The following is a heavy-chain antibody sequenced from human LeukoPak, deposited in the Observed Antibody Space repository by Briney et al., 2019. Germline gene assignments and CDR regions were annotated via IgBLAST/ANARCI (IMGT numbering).Heavy chain of an antibody. CDR3: ARDGHRMYYYESSDYRFDS. Sequence: GASVKVSCKASGYTFTSYDISWVRQAPGQGLEWMGWISAYNGYTKYAQKFQGRVTMTRDTSTSTAYMELRSLRSDDTAVYFCARDGHRMYYYESSDYRFDSWGQGTLVTVSS. D-gene: IGHD3-22*01. V-gene: IGHV1-18*01. CDR1: GYTFTSYD. CDR2: ISAYNGYT. J-gene: IGHJ4*02.